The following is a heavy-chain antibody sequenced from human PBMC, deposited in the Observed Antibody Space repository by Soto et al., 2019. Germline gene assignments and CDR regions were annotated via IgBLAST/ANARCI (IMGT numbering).Heavy chain of an antibody. D-gene: IGHD6-19*01. CDR3: ARERTVAGNDY. CDR2: MNPNSGNT. CDR1: GHTFPSYD. Sequence: ASVKVYGKTSGHTFPSYDINWMRQATGQGLEWMGWMNPNSGNTGYAQKFQGRVTMTRNTSISTAYMELSSLRSEDTAVYYCARERTVAGNDYWGQGTLVTV. J-gene: IGHJ4*02. V-gene: IGHV1-8*01.